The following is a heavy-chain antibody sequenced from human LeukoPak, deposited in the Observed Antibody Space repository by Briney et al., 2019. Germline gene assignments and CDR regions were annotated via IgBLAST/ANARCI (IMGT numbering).Heavy chain of an antibody. V-gene: IGHV4-59*01. D-gene: IGHD1-26*01. CDR1: GGSISSYY. CDR3: ARDPPKLVGATRYYYYYMDV. CDR2: IYYSWST. J-gene: IGHJ6*03. Sequence: SETLSLTCTVSGGSISSYYWRWIRQPPGKGLEWIGYIYYSWSTNYNPFLKSRVTISVDTSKIQFSLKLSSVTAADTAVYYCARDPPKLVGATRYYYYYMDVWGKGTTVTVSS.